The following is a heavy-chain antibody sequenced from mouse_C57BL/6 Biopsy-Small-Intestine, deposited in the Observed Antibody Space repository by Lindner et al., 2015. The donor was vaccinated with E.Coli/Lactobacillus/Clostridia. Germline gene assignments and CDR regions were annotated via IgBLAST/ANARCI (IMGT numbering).Heavy chain of an antibody. J-gene: IGHJ4*01. V-gene: IGHV1-52*01. D-gene: IGHD2-1*01. Sequence: VQLQESGAEMVRPGASVKLSCKASGYTFTSYWMHWVKQRPGQGLEWIGKIDPSDTEIHYNQKFKDKATLTVDKSSSTAYMQLNSLTSEDSAVYYCARGDGNYEDYAMDYWGQGTSVTVSS. CDR1: GYTFTSYW. CDR3: ARGDGNYEDYAMDY. CDR2: IDPSDTEI.